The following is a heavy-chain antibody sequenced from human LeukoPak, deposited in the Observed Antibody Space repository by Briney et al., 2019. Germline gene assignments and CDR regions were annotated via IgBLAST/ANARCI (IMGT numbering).Heavy chain of an antibody. CDR1: GYTFTSYG. D-gene: IGHD4-23*01. V-gene: IGHV1-18*01. J-gene: IGHJ6*03. Sequence: ASVKVSCKASGYTFTSYGVSWVRQAPGQGLEWMGWICGYNGNTNYAQKLQGRVTMTTDTSTSTAYTELRSLRSDDTAVYYCARRPVGYYYYYMDVWGKGTTVTVSS. CDR3: ARRPVGYYYYYMDV. CDR2: ICGYNGNT.